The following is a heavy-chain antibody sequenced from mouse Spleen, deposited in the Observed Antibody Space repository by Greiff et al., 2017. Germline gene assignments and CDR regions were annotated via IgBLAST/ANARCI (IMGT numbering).Heavy chain of an antibody. CDR3: ARHDVYSNWFAY. V-gene: IGHV5-9*04. D-gene: IGHD2-5*01. CDR2: ISSGGGNT. Sequence: EVKLVESGGGLVKPGGSLKLSCAASGFTFSSYTMSWVRQTPAKRLEWVATISSGGGNTYYPDSVKGRFTISRDNARNTLYLQMSSLRSEDTAMYYCARHDVYSNWFAYWGQGTLVTVSA. CDR1: GFTFSSYT. J-gene: IGHJ3*01.